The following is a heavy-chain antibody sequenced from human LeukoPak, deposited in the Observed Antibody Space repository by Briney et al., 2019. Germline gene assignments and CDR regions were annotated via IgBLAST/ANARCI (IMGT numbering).Heavy chain of an antibody. J-gene: IGHJ4*02. CDR3: AKTPGIQLWRTLFDY. Sequence: GGSLRLSCAASGFTFSSYAMSWVRQAPGKGLEWVSAISGSGGSTYYADSVKGRFTISRDNSKNTLYLQMNSLRAEDTAVYYYAKTPGIQLWRTLFDYWGQGTLVTVSS. D-gene: IGHD5-18*01. CDR2: ISGSGGST. CDR1: GFTFSSYA. V-gene: IGHV3-23*01.